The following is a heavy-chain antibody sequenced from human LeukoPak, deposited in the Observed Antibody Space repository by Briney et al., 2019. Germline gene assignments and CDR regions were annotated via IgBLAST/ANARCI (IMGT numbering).Heavy chain of an antibody. D-gene: IGHD1-26*01. CDR2: INGDESST. V-gene: IGHV3-74*01. CDR3: ARGAKWAYYFDY. J-gene: IGHJ4*02. Sequence: GGSLRLSCAASGFTFSDYYMNWIRQAPGKGLEWVSRINGDESSTNYADSVKGRFTISRDNAKDTLYLHMNSLTAEDTAVYYCARGAKWAYYFDYWGQGTLVTVSS. CDR1: GFTFSDYY.